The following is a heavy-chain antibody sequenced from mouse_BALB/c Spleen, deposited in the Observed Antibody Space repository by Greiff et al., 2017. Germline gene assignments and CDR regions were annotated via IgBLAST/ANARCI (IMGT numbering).Heavy chain of an antibody. V-gene: IGHV5-6-4*01. Sequence: EVQRVESGGGLVKPGGSLKLSCAASGFTFSSYTMSWVRQTPEKRLEWVATISSGGSYTYYPDSVKGRFTISRDNAKNTLYLQMSSLKSEDTAMYYCTREPSSLYAMDYWGQGTSVTVSS. CDR1: GFTFSSYT. D-gene: IGHD1-1*01. CDR2: ISSGGSYT. CDR3: TREPSSLYAMDY. J-gene: IGHJ4*01.